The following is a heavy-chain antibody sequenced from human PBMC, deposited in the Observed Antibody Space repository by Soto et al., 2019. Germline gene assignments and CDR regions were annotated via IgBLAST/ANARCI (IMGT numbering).Heavy chain of an antibody. CDR3: ARHGGKWLRQFDY. J-gene: IGHJ4*02. CDR1: GGSISSYY. Sequence: SETLSLTCTVSGGSISSYYWSWIRQPPGKGLEWIGYIYYSGSTNYNPSLKSRVTISVDTSKNQFSLKLSSVTAADTAVYYCARHGGKWLRQFDYWGQGTLVTVSS. D-gene: IGHD5-12*01. CDR2: IYYSGST. V-gene: IGHV4-59*08.